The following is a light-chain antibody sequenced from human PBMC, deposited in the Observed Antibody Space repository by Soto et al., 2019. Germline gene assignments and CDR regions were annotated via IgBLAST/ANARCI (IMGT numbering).Light chain of an antibody. CDR1: QSVHNY. J-gene: IGKJ3*01. V-gene: IGKV3-11*01. CDR3: QQRSNWPT. Sequence: EIVLTQSPATLSLSPGERATLSCRASQSVHNYLAWYQQKVGQAPRLLIYNTFNRATGIPARFSGSGSGTDFTLTISSLEPEDLAVYYCQQRSNWPTFGPGTKVDIK. CDR2: NTF.